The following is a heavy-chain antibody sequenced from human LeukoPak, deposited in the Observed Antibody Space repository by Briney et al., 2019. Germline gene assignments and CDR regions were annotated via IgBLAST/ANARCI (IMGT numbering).Heavy chain of an antibody. CDR2: IYYSGST. D-gene: IGHD4-17*01. V-gene: IGHV4-30-4*08. J-gene: IGHJ6*03. CDR1: GGSISSDDYY. Sequence: SETLSLTCTVSGGSISSDDYYWSWIRQPPGKGLEWIGYIYYSGSTYYNPSLKSRVTISVDTSKNQFSLKLSSVTAADTAVYCCARDYGDLGYYYMDVWGKGTTVTVSS. CDR3: ARDYGDLGYYYMDV.